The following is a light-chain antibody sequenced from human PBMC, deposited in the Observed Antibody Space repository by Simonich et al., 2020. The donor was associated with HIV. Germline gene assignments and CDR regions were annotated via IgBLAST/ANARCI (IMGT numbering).Light chain of an antibody. CDR3: SSYAGSNNLV. CDR1: SSDVGSYNL. J-gene: IGLJ2*01. V-gene: IGLV2-14*02. Sequence: QSALTQPASVSGSPGQSITISCPGTSSDVGSYNLVSWYQQHPGKAPKLMIYECSKRPSGVSNRFSGSKSGNTASLTVSGLQAEDEADYYCSSYAGSNNLVFGGGTKLTVL. CDR2: ECS.